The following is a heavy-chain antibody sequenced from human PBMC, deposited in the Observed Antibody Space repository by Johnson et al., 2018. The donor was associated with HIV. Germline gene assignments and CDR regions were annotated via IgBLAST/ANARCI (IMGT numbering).Heavy chain of an antibody. CDR2: IYPGGST. CDR3: ALSTSWSIAFDI. V-gene: IGHV3-53*01. J-gene: IGHJ3*02. CDR1: AFTVSSNY. Sequence: VQLVESGGGVVQPGGSLRLSCAASAFTVSSNYMSWVRQAPGKGLEWVSIIYPGGSTYYTDAVKGRFTISRDNSDNTLFLQMNSLRADDTAMYYCALSTSWSIAFDIWGQGTMVTVSS. D-gene: IGHD6-13*01.